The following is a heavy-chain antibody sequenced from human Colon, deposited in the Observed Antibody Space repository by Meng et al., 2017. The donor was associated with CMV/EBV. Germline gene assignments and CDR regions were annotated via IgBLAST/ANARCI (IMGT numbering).Heavy chain of an antibody. V-gene: IGHV1-8*01. CDR2: VNPDIKTA. J-gene: IGHJ4*02. CDR3: AGGPRSGWQPD. CDR1: GNTPPGYA. Sequence: ASVKVSCKASGNTPPGYAMYWVRQAPGQGLEWLGWVNPDIKTARYSQKFEGRVTMTTDSSTNTVYMDLIGLTSEDTAVYYCAGGPRSGWQPDWGQGTLVTVSS. D-gene: IGHD6-19*01.